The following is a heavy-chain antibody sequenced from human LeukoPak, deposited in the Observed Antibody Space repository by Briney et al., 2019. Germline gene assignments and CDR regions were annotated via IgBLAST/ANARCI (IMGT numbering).Heavy chain of an antibody. J-gene: IGHJ4*02. CDR3: ARLARYGDYIGGSDY. Sequence: PGGSLRLSCAASGFIFSDYYMTWIRQTPGKGLEWVSYITSSGGHMYYADSAKGRFTISRDNAKNSLDLQMNSLRAEDTAVYYCARLARYGDYIGGSDYWGQGALVTVSS. CDR2: ITSSGGHM. CDR1: GFIFSDYY. D-gene: IGHD4-17*01. V-gene: IGHV3-11*04.